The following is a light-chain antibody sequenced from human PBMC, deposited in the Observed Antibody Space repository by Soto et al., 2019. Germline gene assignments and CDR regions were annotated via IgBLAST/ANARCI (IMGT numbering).Light chain of an antibody. CDR1: QGISDY. J-gene: IGKJ4*01. CDR3: QKYNSDSLT. CDR2: AAS. Sequence: DIQMTQSPSSLSASVGDRVTITCRASQGISDYLAWYQQKPGKVHKLLIRAASTLQLGVPSRFSGSGSGTDFTLTISSLQPEDVATYYCQKYNSDSLTFGGGTKVEIK. V-gene: IGKV1-27*01.